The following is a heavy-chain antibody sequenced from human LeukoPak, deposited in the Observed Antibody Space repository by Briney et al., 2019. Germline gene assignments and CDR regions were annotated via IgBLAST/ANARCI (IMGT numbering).Heavy chain of an antibody. Sequence: PGRSLRLSCAASGFTFSSYGMHWVRQAPGEGLEWVAVISYDGSNKYYADSVKGRFTISRDNSKNTLYLQMNSLRAEDTAVYYCAKDRDRAAAGIGYYFDYWGQGTLVTVSS. CDR2: ISYDGSNK. J-gene: IGHJ4*02. D-gene: IGHD6-13*01. CDR3: AKDRDRAAAGIGYYFDY. CDR1: GFTFSSYG. V-gene: IGHV3-30*18.